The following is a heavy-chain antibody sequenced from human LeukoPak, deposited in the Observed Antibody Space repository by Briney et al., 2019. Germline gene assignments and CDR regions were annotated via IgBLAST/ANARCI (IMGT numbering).Heavy chain of an antibody. Sequence: PSETLSLTCTVSGGSISSTTYCWSWIRQPPGKGLEWIGEINHSGSTNYNPSLKSRVTISVDTSKNQFSLKLSSVTAADTAVYYCARVTDRYSSSWYQSKFRDAFDIWGQGTMVTVSS. CDR1: GGSISSTTYC. V-gene: IGHV4-39*07. D-gene: IGHD6-13*01. CDR2: INHSGST. CDR3: ARVTDRYSSSWYQSKFRDAFDI. J-gene: IGHJ3*02.